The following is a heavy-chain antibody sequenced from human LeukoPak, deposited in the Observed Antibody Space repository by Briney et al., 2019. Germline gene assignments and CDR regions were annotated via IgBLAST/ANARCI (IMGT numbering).Heavy chain of an antibody. D-gene: IGHD6-6*01. V-gene: IGHV1-8*03. CDR2: MNPNSGNT. CDR1: GYTFTSYD. J-gene: IGHJ4*02. CDR3: ARAPLAARSGGYYFDY. Sequence: GASVKVSCKASGYTFTSYDINWVRQATGQGLEWMGWMNPNSGNTGYAQKFQGRVTITRNTSISTAYMELSSLRSEDTAVYYCARAPLAARSGGYYFDYWGQGTLVTVSS.